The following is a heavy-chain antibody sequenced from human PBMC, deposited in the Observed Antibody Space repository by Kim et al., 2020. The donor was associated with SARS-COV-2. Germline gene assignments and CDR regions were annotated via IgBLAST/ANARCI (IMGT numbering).Heavy chain of an antibody. J-gene: IGHJ6*02. CDR1: GGSISSSNW. Sequence: SETLSLTCAVSGGSISSSNWWSWVRQPPGKGLEWIGEIYHSGSTNYNPSLKSRVTITVDKSKNQFSLKLSSVTAADTAVYYCARDYYGSGRNYYYYYGMDVWGQGTTVTVSS. CDR3: ARDYYGSGRNYYYYYGMDV. D-gene: IGHD3-10*01. CDR2: IYHSGST. V-gene: IGHV4-4*02.